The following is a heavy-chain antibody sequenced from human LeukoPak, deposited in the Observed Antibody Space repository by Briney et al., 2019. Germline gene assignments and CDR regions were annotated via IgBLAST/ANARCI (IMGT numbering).Heavy chain of an antibody. CDR3: VSRSIHYAFDL. CDR1: GFTFNSYA. V-gene: IGHV3-30*04. Sequence: PGGSLRLSCAASGFTFNSYAMHWVRQAPGKGLEWVAVISYDGSNKYYADSVKGRFTISRDNSKNTLYLQMNSLRTEDTAVYYCVSRSIHYAFDLWGQGTMVTVSS. CDR2: ISYDGSNK. J-gene: IGHJ3*01.